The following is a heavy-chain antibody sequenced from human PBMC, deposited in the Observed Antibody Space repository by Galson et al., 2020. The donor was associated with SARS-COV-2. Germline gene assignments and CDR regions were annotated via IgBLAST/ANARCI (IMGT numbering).Heavy chain of an antibody. Sequence: GGSLRLSCIDSGFTFSDDGMSWVRQAPGKGLEWVSAIRGSGGGTFYADSVKGRFTISRDIARNTLYLQMNTLRADDTAVYYCARGRGVADARPDAWGDGTLVTVSS. D-gene: IGHD3-10*01. CDR3: ARGRGVADARPDA. J-gene: IGHJ5*01. CDR2: IRGSGGGT. V-gene: IGHV3-23*01. CDR1: GFTFSDDG.